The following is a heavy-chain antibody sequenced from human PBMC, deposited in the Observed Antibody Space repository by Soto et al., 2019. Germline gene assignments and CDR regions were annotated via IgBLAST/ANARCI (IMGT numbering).Heavy chain of an antibody. CDR2: INAGNGNT. J-gene: IGHJ4*02. CDR3: ARDESD. Sequence: QVQLVQSGAEVKKPGASVKVSCKASGYTFTTYAIHWVRQAPGQRLEWVGWINAGNGNTKYSQKFLDRVSITRDTSASTAYMELSGLRSEDTAVYYCARDESDWGQGTLVTVSS. CDR1: GYTFTTYA. V-gene: IGHV1-3*01.